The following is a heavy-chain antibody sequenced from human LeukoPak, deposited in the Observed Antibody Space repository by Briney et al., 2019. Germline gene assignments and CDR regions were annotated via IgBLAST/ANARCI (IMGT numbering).Heavy chain of an antibody. CDR1: GFTFSTYG. CDR2: IRYDGSNK. J-gene: IGHJ4*02. D-gene: IGHD3-22*01. CDR3: AKRPPAYYYDSSGYYGGYFDY. Sequence: GGSLRLSCAASGFTFSTYGMHWVRQAPGKGLEWVAFIRYDGSNKYYADSVKGRFTISRDNSKNTLYLQMNSLRAEDTAVYYCAKRPPAYYYDSSGYYGGYFDYWDQGTLVTVSS. V-gene: IGHV3-30*02.